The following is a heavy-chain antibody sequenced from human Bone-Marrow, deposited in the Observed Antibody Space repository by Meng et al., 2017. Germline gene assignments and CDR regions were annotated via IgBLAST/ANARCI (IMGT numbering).Heavy chain of an antibody. CDR2: IFHTGNT. J-gene: IGHJ4*02. D-gene: IGHD3-10*01. V-gene: IGHV4-4*02. Sequence: QVQLPELGPVRVNPSVTMARHCASSVVFIISSNWWTGVRHPPWKGLEWIGEIFHTGNTNFHPSLKSRVTISVDKSKNQFSLKLNAVTAADTAVYYCARVDWSGGNPIDSWGQGTLVTVSS. CDR3: ARVDWSGGNPIDS. CDR1: VVFIISSNW.